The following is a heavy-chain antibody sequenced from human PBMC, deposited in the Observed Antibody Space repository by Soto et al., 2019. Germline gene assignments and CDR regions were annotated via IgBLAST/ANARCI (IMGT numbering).Heavy chain of an antibody. CDR3: ARDYSPTRRPGYSSGWYYFDY. J-gene: IGHJ4*02. CDR2: IYHSGST. CDR1: GYSISSGYY. Sequence: KTSETLSLTCAVSGYSISSGYYWGWIRQPPGKGLEWIGSIYHSGSTYYNPSLKSRVTISVDTSKNQFSLKLSSVTAADTAVYYCARDYSPTRRPGYSSGWYYFDYWGQGTLVTVSS. V-gene: IGHV4-38-2*02. D-gene: IGHD6-19*01.